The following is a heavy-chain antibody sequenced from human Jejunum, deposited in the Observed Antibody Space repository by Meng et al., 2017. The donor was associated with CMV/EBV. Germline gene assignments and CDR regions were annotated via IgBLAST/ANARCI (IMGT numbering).Heavy chain of an antibody. D-gene: IGHD3-22*01. CDR3: AKATYYSDSSGYYYYFDY. J-gene: IGHJ4*02. V-gene: IGHV3-23*01. CDR1: SSYA. CDR2: ISGSGGST. Sequence: SSYAMSWVRKAPGKGLEWVSAISGSGGSTYYADSVKGRFTISRDNSKNTLYLQMNSLRAEDTAVYYCAKATYYSDSSGYYYYFDYWGQGTLVTVSS.